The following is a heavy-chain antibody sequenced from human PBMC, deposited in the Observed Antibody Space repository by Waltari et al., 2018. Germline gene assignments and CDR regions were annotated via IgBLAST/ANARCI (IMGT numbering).Heavy chain of an antibody. CDR3: IKGGTSFDW. Sequence: QVQVVDSGGGVVQPGGSLRLSCAASGFIFSLHDMEWVRQAPGKGLEWVAFIRYDGGNAYYADSAKGRFTISRDNSKNMVYLQMNSLRPEDTAMYFCIKGGTSFDWWGQGTLVTVSS. CDR2: IRYDGGNA. CDR1: GFIFSLHD. D-gene: IGHD1-26*01. V-gene: IGHV3-30*02. J-gene: IGHJ4*02.